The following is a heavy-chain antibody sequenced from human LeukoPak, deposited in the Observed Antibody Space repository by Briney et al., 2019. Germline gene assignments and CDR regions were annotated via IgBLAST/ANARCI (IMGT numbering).Heavy chain of an antibody. J-gene: IGHJ3*02. CDR2: IYYSGST. Sequence: SETLSLTCTVSGGSISSYYWSWIRQPPGKGLEWIGYIYYSGSTNYNPSLKSRVTISVDTSKNQFSLKLSSVTAADTAVYYCALMVRGVILSDDAFDIWGQGTMVTVSS. V-gene: IGHV4-59*01. CDR1: GGSISSYY. CDR3: ALMVRGVILSDDAFDI. D-gene: IGHD3-10*01.